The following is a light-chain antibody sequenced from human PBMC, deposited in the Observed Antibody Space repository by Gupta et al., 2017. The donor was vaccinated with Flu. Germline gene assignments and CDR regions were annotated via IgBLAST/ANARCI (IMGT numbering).Light chain of an antibody. J-gene: IGKJ1*01. CDR2: GAS. V-gene: IGKV1-39*01. CDR1: EGIVTY. CDR3: QQSHSNPRT. Sequence: PSSLSASVGDRVTITCRASEGIVTYLNWHQQKPGKGPKLLIYGASKSDSGVPSRFTGSGFGTEFTLTINNLQPEDFATYYCQQSHSNPRTFGQGTRV.